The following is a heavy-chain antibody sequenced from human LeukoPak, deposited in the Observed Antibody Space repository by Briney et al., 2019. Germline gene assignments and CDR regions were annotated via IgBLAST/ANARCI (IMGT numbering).Heavy chain of an antibody. V-gene: IGHV1-69*02. Sequence: GASVKVSCKASGYTFTGYYMHWVRQAPGQGLEWMGRIIPILGIANYAQKFQGRVTITADKSTSTAYMELSSLRSEGTAVYYCASIYSDLNPYYGDSYFDYWGQGTLVTVSS. D-gene: IGHD4-17*01. J-gene: IGHJ4*02. CDR2: IIPILGIA. CDR1: GYTFTGYY. CDR3: ASIYSDLNPYYGDSYFDY.